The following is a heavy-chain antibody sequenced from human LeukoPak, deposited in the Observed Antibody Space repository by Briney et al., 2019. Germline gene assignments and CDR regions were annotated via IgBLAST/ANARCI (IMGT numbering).Heavy chain of an antibody. D-gene: IGHD5-18*01. CDR3: AREDVGGYSYGHDY. V-gene: IGHV3-21*01. CDR2: ISSSSSYI. Sequence: KPGGSLRLSCAASGFTFSSCSMNWVRQAPGKGLEWVSSISSSSSYIYYADSVKGRFTISRDNAKNSLYLQMNSLRAEDTAAYYCAREDVGGYSYGHDYWGQGTLVTVSS. CDR1: GFTFSSCS. J-gene: IGHJ4*02.